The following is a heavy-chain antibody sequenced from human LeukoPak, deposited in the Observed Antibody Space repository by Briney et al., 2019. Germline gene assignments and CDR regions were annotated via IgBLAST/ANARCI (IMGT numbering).Heavy chain of an antibody. CDR3: ARISFRGEEEVAINGSTFDY. J-gene: IGHJ4*02. CDR2: IDPRGRGD. V-gene: IGHV3-21*01. D-gene: IGHD5-24*01. CDR1: GFTFSSSS. Sequence: PGGSLRLSCAASGFTFSSSSMNWVRQAPGKGLEWVSSIDPRGRGDYYAGSVKGRFTISRDNARSSLYLLMNSLTVGDTAVYYCARISFRGEEEVAINGSTFDYWGQGTLVTVSS.